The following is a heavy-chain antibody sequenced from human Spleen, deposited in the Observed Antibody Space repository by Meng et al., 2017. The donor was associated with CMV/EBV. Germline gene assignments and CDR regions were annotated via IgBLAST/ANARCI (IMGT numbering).Heavy chain of an antibody. CDR2: ISSDSSYI. CDR1: GFNFSAYE. Sequence: GESLKISCAASGFNFSAYEMNWVRQAPGKGLEWVSSISSDSSYIKYADSVKGRFNISRDNAKNSLYLQMNSLRAEDTAVYYCARVGRRYYDFWSGYYAYFDYWGQGTLVTVSS. CDR3: ARVGRRYYDFWSGYYAYFDY. J-gene: IGHJ4*02. V-gene: IGHV3-21*01. D-gene: IGHD3-3*01.